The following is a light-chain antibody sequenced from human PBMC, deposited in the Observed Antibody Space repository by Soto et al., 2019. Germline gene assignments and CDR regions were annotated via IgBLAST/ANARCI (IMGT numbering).Light chain of an antibody. CDR3: QQLNTYPVT. CDR1: QGISRY. J-gene: IGKJ4*01. Sequence: GASVPITCRDSQGISRYLAWYQQKPGRAPQLLISAASTLQSGVPSRFSGSGSGTHFTLVISSLQPEDFATYYCQQLNTYPVTFGGGTKVDSK. CDR2: AAS. V-gene: IGKV1-9*01.